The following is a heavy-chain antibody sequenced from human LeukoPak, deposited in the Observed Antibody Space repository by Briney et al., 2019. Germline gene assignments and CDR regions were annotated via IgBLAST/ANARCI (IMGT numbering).Heavy chain of an antibody. CDR2: ISGSGGST. CDR3: VKRPYCAGPCCYHIEY. V-gene: IGHV3-23*01. CDR1: GFTFSTCL. Sequence: GGSLRLSCAASGFTFSTCLMNWVRQAPGKGMEWVSTISGSGGSTYYADSVKGRFTISRDNSKNTVFLQMNSLRAEDTAVYYRVKRPYCAGPCCYHIEYWGQGTLVTVSS. D-gene: IGHD2-21*01. J-gene: IGHJ4*02.